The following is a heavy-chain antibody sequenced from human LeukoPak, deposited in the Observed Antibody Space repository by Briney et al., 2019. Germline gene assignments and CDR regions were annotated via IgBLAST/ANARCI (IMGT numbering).Heavy chain of an antibody. CDR3: ARDLIVAPNGGDY. CDR1: GFTFSSYS. Sequence: PGGSLRLSCAASGFTFSSYSMNWVRQAPGKGLEWVSSISSSSSYIYYADSVKGRFTISRDNAKNSLYLQMNSLRAEDTAVYYCARDLIVAPNGGDYWGQGTLVTVSS. CDR2: ISSSSSYI. J-gene: IGHJ4*02. D-gene: IGHD5-12*01. V-gene: IGHV3-21*01.